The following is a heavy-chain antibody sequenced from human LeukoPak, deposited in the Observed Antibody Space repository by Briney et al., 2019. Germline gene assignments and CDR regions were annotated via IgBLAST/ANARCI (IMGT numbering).Heavy chain of an antibody. V-gene: IGHV4-39*01. Sequence: SETLSLTCTVSGGSISSLDYYWGWIRQPPGKGLGWIGCIYYSGSTYYNPSLKSRVTISVDTSKNQFSLKLSSVTAADTAVYYCARNYFFSMDVWGKGTTVTVSS. J-gene: IGHJ6*03. CDR3: ARNYFFSMDV. CDR2: IYYSGST. CDR1: GGSISSLDYY.